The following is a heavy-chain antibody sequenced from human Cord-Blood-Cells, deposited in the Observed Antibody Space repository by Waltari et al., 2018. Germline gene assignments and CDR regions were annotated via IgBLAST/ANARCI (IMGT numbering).Heavy chain of an antibody. CDR2: INHSGST. CDR1: GGSFSGYY. Sequence: QVQLQQWGAGLLKPSETLSLTCAVYGGSFSGYYWSWIRQPPGKGLEWIGEINHSGSTNYNPSLKSRGTMSVDTSKNQFSLKLSSVTAADTAVYYCARGVGKAAAGNFDYWGQGTLVTASS. D-gene: IGHD6-13*01. V-gene: IGHV4-34*01. J-gene: IGHJ4*02. CDR3: ARGVGKAAAGNFDY.